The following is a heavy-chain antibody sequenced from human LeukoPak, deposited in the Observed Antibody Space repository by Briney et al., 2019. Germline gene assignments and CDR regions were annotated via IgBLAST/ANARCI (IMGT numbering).Heavy chain of an antibody. CDR2: IYYSGST. D-gene: IGHD6-13*01. Sequence: SETLSLTCTVSGGSISYYYWSWIRQPPGKGLEWLGYIYYSGSTNYSPSLRSRVTISVDTSKNQFSLKLNSVTAADTAVYYCAREGSAARSPYFDYWGQGTLVTVSS. V-gene: IGHV4-59*01. CDR1: GGSISYYY. J-gene: IGHJ4*02. CDR3: AREGSAARSPYFDY.